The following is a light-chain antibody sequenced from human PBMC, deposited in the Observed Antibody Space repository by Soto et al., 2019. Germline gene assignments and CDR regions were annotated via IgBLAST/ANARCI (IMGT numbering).Light chain of an antibody. CDR3: SSYTSSSLWV. J-gene: IGLJ3*02. V-gene: IGLV2-14*01. CDR1: SSDDGGYNY. CDR2: DVS. Sequence: QSALTKPASVSGSPGQSITISCTGTSSDDGGYNYVSWYQQHPGKAPKLMIYDVSNRPSGVSNRFSGSKSGNTASLTISGLQAEDEADYYCSSYTSSSLWVFGGGTKLTVL.